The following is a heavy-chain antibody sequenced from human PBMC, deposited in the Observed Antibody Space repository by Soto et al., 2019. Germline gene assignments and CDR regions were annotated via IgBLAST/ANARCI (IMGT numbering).Heavy chain of an antibody. D-gene: IGHD3-22*01. J-gene: IGHJ4*02. Sequence: WTWIRQRPEKGLEWIGYIHYSGSTYYNPSLKSRVTILLDTSKNQFSLTLTSLTAADTAVYFCARGPYYFDNSGYYFDYWGQGTLVTVSS. CDR3: ARGPYYFDNSGYYFDY. V-gene: IGHV4-31*02. CDR2: IHYSGST.